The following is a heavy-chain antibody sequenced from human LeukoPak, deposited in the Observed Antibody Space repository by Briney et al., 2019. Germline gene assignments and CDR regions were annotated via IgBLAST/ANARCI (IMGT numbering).Heavy chain of an antibody. Sequence: PGGSLRLSCAASGFTFSSYAMHWVRQAPGKGLEWVAVISYDGSNKYYADSVKGRFTISRDNSKNTLYLQMNSLRAEDTAVYYCARGFFTRWDYYDSSGYRYYYYYMDVWGKGTTVTISS. CDR3: ARGFFTRWDYYDSSGYRYYYYYMDV. D-gene: IGHD3-22*01. CDR2: ISYDGSNK. V-gene: IGHV3-30*04. CDR1: GFTFSSYA. J-gene: IGHJ6*03.